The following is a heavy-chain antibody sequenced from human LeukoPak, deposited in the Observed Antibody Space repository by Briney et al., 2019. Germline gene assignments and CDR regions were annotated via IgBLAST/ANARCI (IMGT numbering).Heavy chain of an antibody. D-gene: IGHD1-26*01. V-gene: IGHV3-43*01. J-gene: IGHJ4*02. CDR3: AKGHIVGAITEFDY. CDR2: ISWDGGST. Sequence: PGGSLRLSCAASGFTFDDYTMHWVRQTPGKGLEWVSLISWDGGSTYYADSVKGRFTISRDNSKNSLYLQMNSLRTEDTALYYCAKGHIVGAITEFDYWGQGTLVTVPS. CDR1: GFTFDDYT.